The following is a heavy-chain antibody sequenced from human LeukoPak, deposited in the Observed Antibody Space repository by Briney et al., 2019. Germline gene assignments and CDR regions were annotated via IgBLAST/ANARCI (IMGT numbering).Heavy chain of an antibody. Sequence: GASVTVSCKASGFTLTDYIHWVRQDPGQGHQWMGWIKPNSGDTDYAQKFQGRVTMTRDTSISTVYMELSSLRSDDTAVYYCARADSVPAGDYHYWYMDVWGKGTTVTVSS. D-gene: IGHD2-2*01. CDR3: ARADSVPAGDYHYWYMDV. J-gene: IGHJ6*03. CDR2: IKPNSGDT. V-gene: IGHV1-2*02. CDR1: GFTLTDY.